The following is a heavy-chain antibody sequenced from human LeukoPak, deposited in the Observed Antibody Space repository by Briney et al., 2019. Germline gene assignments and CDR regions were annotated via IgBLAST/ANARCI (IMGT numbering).Heavy chain of an antibody. CDR1: GDSISTSSYY. Sequence: TSETLSLTCSVSGDSISTSSYYWGWIRQPPGKGLEWIGTIYYSGSTYYNPSLTSRVTISVDTSKNQFSLKLSSVTAADTAVYYCARHKDYYYSYMDVWGKGTTVTISS. J-gene: IGHJ6*03. CDR2: IYYSGST. CDR3: ARHKDYYYSYMDV. V-gene: IGHV4-39*01.